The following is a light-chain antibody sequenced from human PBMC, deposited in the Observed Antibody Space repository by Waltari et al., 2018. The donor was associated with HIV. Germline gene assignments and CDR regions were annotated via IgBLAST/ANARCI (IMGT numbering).Light chain of an antibody. J-gene: IGKJ1*01. Sequence: DIVMTQSPDSLAVSLGERATINCKSSPSVLYSSKNKNYLAWYQQKPGQPPKLLIYWASTRESGVPDRFSGSGSGTDFTLTISSLQAEDVAVYDCQQYYSTPRTFGQGTKVEIK. CDR3: QQYYSTPRT. V-gene: IGKV4-1*01. CDR2: WAS. CDR1: PSVLYSSKNKNY.